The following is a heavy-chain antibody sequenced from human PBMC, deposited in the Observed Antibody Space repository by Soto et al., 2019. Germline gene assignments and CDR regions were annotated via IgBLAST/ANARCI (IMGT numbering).Heavy chain of an antibody. CDR2: ISAYNGNT. D-gene: IGHD2-2*02. V-gene: IGHV1-18*04. Sequence: QVQLVQSGAEVKKPGASVKVSCKASGYTFTSYGISWVRQAPGQGLEWMGWISAYNGNTNYAQKLQGRVTMTTDTSTSTAYIELRSMRSDDTAVYYCARDRDFVVVPAAISKYDYGIDVWCQGTTVTVSS. CDR1: GYTFTSYG. J-gene: IGHJ6*02. CDR3: ARDRDFVVVPAAISKYDYGIDV.